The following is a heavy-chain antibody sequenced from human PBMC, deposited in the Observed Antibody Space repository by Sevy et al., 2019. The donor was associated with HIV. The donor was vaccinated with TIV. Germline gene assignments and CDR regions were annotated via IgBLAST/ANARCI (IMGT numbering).Heavy chain of an antibody. CDR2: ISGDNSNT. CDR1: GYTFISYG. J-gene: IGHJ6*01. Sequence: ASVKVSCKASGYTFISYGISWVRQAPGQGLEWMGWISGDNSNTISAQNLQGRVTMSTDTSTSTAYMELRGLGSVDTAVYYCARDSMPTVQGIIITPYFDGMDVWGQGTTVTVSS. D-gene: IGHD3-10*01. V-gene: IGHV1-18*01. CDR3: ARDSMPTVQGIIITPYFDGMDV.